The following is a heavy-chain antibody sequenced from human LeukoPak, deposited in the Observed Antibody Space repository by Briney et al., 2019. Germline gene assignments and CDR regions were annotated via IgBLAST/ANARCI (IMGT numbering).Heavy chain of an antibody. CDR2: INHSGIT. CDR1: GGSFSGDY. D-gene: IGHD3-16*01. Sequence: PSETLSLTCAVSGGSFSGDYCSWIRQTPGKGLEWIGDINHSGITNYNPSLKSRVTMSADMARDQFSLKLISVTAADTAMYYCARRGADLLGSGDRFDPWGQGTLVIISS. CDR3: ARRGADLLGSGDRFDP. J-gene: IGHJ5*02. V-gene: IGHV4-34*01.